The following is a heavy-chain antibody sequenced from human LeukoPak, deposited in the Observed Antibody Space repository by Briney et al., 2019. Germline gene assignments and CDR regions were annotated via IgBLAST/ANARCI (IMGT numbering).Heavy chain of an antibody. CDR3: ARDAGLEDCSGGSCYFISGYNWFDP. V-gene: IGHV3-30-3*01. Sequence: GGSLRLSCAASGFTFSSYAMHWVRQAPGKGLEWVAVISYDGSNKYYADSVKGRFTISRDNSKNTLYLQMNSLRAEDTAVYYCARDAGLEDCSGGSCYFISGYNWFDPWGQGTLVTVSS. D-gene: IGHD2-15*01. J-gene: IGHJ5*02. CDR2: ISYDGSNK. CDR1: GFTFSSYA.